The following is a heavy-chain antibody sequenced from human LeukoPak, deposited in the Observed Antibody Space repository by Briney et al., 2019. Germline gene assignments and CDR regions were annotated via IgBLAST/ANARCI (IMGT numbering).Heavy chain of an antibody. D-gene: IGHD3-3*01. CDR1: GGTFSSYA. J-gene: IGHJ4*02. CDR3: ARETQSGSGGDY. V-gene: IGHV1-69*13. CDR2: IIPIFGTA. Sequence: AASVKVSCKASGGTFSSYAISWVRQAPGQGLEWMGGIIPIFGTANYAQKFQGRVTITADESTSTAYMELSSLRAENTAVYYCARETQSGSGGDYWGQGTLVTVSS.